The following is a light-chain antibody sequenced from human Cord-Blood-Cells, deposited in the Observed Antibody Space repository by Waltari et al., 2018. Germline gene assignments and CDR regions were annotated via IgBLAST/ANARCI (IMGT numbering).Light chain of an antibody. Sequence: QPVLTQSSSASASLGSSVKLTCTLSSRLSSHIIPWLQQQPGKAPRYLMKLEGNESHNKGSGVPDRFSGSSSGADCYLTISNLQSEDEADYYCETWDSNTRVFGGGTKLTVL. CDR2: LEGNESH. CDR1: SRLSSHI. J-gene: IGLJ2*01. V-gene: IGLV4-60*03. CDR3: ETWDSNTRV.